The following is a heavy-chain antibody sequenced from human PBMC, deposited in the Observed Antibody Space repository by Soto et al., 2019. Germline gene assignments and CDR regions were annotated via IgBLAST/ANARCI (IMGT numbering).Heavy chain of an antibody. D-gene: IGHD3-16*02. J-gene: IGHJ5*02. CDR3: ARGAYYDYVWGSYRPRWWFDP. CDR1: GGSISSYY. CDR2: IYYSGST. V-gene: IGHV4-59*01. Sequence: SETLSLTCTVSGGSISSYYWSWIRQPPGKGLEWIGYIYYSGSTNYNPSLKSRVTISVDTSKNQFSLKLSSVTAADTAVYYCARGAYYDYVWGSYRPRWWFDPWGQGTLVTVS.